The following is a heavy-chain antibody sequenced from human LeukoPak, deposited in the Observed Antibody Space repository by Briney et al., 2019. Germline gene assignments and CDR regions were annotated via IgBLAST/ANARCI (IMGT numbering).Heavy chain of an antibody. CDR1: GFTFSSYG. Sequence: GRSLRLSCAASGFTFSSYGMHWVRQAPGKGLEWVAVISYDGSNKYYADSVKGRFTISRDNSKNTLYLQMNSLRAGDTAIYYCAKPFRGNGDFFSFDIWGQGTMVTV. J-gene: IGHJ3*02. V-gene: IGHV3-30*18. D-gene: IGHD2-21*02. CDR3: AKPFRGNGDFFSFDI. CDR2: ISYDGSNK.